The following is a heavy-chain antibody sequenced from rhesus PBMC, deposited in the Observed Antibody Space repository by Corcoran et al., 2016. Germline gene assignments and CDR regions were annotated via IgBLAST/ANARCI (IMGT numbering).Heavy chain of an antibody. CDR2: IKNKADGGTA. D-gene: IGHD2-27*01. V-gene: IGHV3S11*01. Sequence: EVQLVEPGGGVVQPGGSLRLSCAASGFTFSNYWMSWVRQAPGKGLEWVGFIKNKADGGTAAYAESVKGKFTISRDDSKNTLYLQMNSLTTEDTAVYYCTRDVVLDYWGQGVLVTVSS. CDR1: GFTFSNYW. CDR3: TRDVVLDY. J-gene: IGHJ4*01.